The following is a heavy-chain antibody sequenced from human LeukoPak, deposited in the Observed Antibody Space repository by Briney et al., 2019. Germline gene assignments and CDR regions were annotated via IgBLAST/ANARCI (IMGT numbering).Heavy chain of an antibody. CDR1: GYTFTSYG. J-gene: IGHJ4*01. D-gene: IGHD3-9*01. CDR3: ARDAQYFDWLPPAYFDY. Sequence: GASVKVSCKASGYTFTSYGISWVRQAPGQGLEWMGWISAYNGNTNYAQKLQGRVTMTTDTSTSTAYMELRSLRSDDTAVYYCARDAQYFDWLPPAYFDYWGQGTLVTVSS. CDR2: ISAYNGNT. V-gene: IGHV1-18*04.